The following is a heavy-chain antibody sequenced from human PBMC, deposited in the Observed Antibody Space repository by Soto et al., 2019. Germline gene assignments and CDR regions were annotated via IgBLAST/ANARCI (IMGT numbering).Heavy chain of an antibody. CDR1: GGSISTYY. CDR3: ARGYYGSSGYSFDY. Sequence: SETLSLTCTVSGGSISTYYWGWVRQPPGKGLEWIGYIYYSGSTNYNPSLKSRVTTSVDTSKNHFSLRLSSVTAADTAVYYCARGYYGSSGYSFDYWGQGTLVTVSS. J-gene: IGHJ4*02. CDR2: IYYSGST. V-gene: IGHV4-59*01. D-gene: IGHD3-22*01.